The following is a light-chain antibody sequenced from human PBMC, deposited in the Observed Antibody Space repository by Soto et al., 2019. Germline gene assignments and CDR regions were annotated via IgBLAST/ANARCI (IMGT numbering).Light chain of an antibody. CDR1: QNVDIY. V-gene: IGKV3-11*01. Sequence: ETVLTQSPATLSLSPGETDTLSCRASQNVDIYLACYQQKPGQAPRLLVYDASNRATGIPARFSGSGAGTDCTLNISSLEPENFAVYYCQQRKYWPPLTFGQGTRLE. CDR3: QQRKYWPPLT. CDR2: DAS. J-gene: IGKJ5*01.